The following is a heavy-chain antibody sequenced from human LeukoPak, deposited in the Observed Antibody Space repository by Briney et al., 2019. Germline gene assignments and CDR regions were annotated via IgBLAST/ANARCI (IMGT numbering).Heavy chain of an antibody. J-gene: IGHJ4*02. D-gene: IGHD3-16*02. Sequence: GGSLRLSCAASGFTFSSYSMNWVRQAPGKGLEGVSSISGSSTYIYYADSVKGRFTISRDNAKNSLYLQMNSLSAEDTAIYYCARAKPLPLMAHYFDYWGQGTLLTVSS. CDR1: GFTFSSYS. CDR2: ISGSSTYI. CDR3: ARAKPLPLMAHYFDY. V-gene: IGHV3-21*01.